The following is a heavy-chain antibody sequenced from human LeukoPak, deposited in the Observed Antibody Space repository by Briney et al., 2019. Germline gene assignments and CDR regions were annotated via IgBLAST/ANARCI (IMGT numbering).Heavy chain of an antibody. D-gene: IGHD6-13*01. CDR1: GFTFSSFG. J-gene: IGHJ4*02. V-gene: IGHV3-33*01. CDR3: ARDIRSSWYDY. Sequence: GGSLRLSCAASGFTFSSFGMHWVRQAPGKGLEWVAVIWYDASNKYYADSVKGRFTISRDNSQNTVSLKMNSLRAEDTAVYWCARDIRSSWYDYWGLGTLVTVSS. CDR2: IWYDASNK.